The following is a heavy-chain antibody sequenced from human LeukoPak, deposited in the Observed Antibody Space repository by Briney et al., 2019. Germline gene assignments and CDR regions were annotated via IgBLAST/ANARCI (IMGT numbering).Heavy chain of an antibody. D-gene: IGHD2-2*02. CDR3: ALPHCSSTSCYTPTWGY. J-gene: IGHJ4*02. Sequence: SETLSLTCAVSGGSISSSNWWSWVRQPPGKGLEWIGEIYHSGSTNYNPSLKSRVTISVDKSKNQFSLKLSSVTAADTAVYYCALPHCSSTSCYTPTWGYWGQGTLVTVSS. V-gene: IGHV4-4*02. CDR1: GGSISSSNW. CDR2: IYHSGST.